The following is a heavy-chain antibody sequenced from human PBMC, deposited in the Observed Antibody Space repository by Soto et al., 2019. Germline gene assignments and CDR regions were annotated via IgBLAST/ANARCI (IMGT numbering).Heavy chain of an antibody. CDR2: ISPYNGDT. Sequence: QVQLVQSGAEVQKPGASVKVSCEASGYTFTTYGIRWVRQAPGQGLERMAWISPYNGDTNFAQKFQGRVTMTTDTSTSTVYMELRSLRSDDTAVYYCARTVSGEYFDYWGQGTLVTVSS. CDR1: GYTFTTYG. CDR3: ARTVSGEYFDY. J-gene: IGHJ4*02. D-gene: IGHD4-4*01. V-gene: IGHV1-18*01.